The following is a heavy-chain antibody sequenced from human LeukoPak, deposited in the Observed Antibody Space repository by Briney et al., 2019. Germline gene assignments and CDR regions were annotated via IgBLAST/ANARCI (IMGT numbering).Heavy chain of an antibody. V-gene: IGHV1-69*13. D-gene: IGHD3-22*01. J-gene: IGHJ4*02. CDR1: GGTFSSYA. CDR3: ARGPITTRSHFDY. CDR2: IIPIFATA. Sequence: SVKVSCNASGGTFSSYAISWVRQAPGQGLEWMGGIIPIFATANYAQKFQGRVTITADESTSTAYMELSSLRSEDTAVYYCARGPITTRSHFDYWGQGTLVTVSS.